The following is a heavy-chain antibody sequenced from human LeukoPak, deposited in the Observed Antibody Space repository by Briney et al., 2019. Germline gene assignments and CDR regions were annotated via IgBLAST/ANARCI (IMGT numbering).Heavy chain of an antibody. D-gene: IGHD3-10*01. Sequence: ASVKVSCKASGYTFTSYGISWVRQAPGQGLEWMGWISAYNGNTNYAQKLQGRVTMTTDTSTSTAYMELRSLRSDDTAVYYCARPKYGSGSSYDAFDIWGQGTMVTVSS. J-gene: IGHJ3*02. CDR1: GYTFTSYG. CDR2: ISAYNGNT. V-gene: IGHV1-18*01. CDR3: ARPKYGSGSSYDAFDI.